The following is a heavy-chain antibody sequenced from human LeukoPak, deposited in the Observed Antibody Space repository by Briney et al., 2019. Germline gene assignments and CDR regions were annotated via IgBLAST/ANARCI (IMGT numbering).Heavy chain of an antibody. CDR3: GLDVIHSYFDV. CDR2: ITGAGSI. V-gene: IGHV3-21*01. CDR1: GFTFRSHS. D-gene: IGHD2/OR15-2a*01. Sequence: GGSLRLSCAASGFTFRSHSLDWVRQAPGKGLEWVSSITGAGSIQYADSVQGRFTISRDNTQNSIFLQMNSLRAEDTAVYYCGLDVIHSYFDVWGQGILVTVSS. J-gene: IGHJ4*02.